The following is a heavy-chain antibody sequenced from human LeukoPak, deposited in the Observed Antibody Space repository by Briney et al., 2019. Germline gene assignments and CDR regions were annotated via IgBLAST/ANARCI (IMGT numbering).Heavy chain of an antibody. CDR1: GFTVSSNY. CDR3: ARLRGNTMVEY. D-gene: IGHD3-10*01. V-gene: IGHV3-66*01. J-gene: IGHJ4*02. CDR2: IYNDGSS. Sequence: GGSLRLSCVASGFTVSSNYMSWVRQAPGKGLEWVSVIYNDGSSYYADSVKGRFTISRDNSKNTLYLQMNSLRAEDTAVYYCARLRGNTMVEYWGQGTLVTVSS.